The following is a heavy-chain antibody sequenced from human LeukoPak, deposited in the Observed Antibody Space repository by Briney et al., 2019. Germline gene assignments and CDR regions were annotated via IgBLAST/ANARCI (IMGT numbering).Heavy chain of an antibody. CDR1: GFTFSIYG. CDR3: AKNRQSASSDFHY. CDR2: ISSSSSYM. J-gene: IGHJ4*02. D-gene: IGHD6-6*01. Sequence: PGGSLRLSCAASGFTFSIYGMNWVRQAPGKGLVWVSSISSSSSYMFYADSLKGRFTISRDNAKNTLYLQMNSLRAEDTAVYYCAKNRQSASSDFHYWGQGTLVTVSS. V-gene: IGHV3-21*01.